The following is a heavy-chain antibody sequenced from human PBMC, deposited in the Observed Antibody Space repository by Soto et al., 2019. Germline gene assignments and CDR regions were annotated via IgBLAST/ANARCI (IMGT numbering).Heavy chain of an antibody. Sequence: ASVKVSCKASGYTFTGYYMHWVRQAPGQGLEWMGWINPNSGGTNYAQKFQGWVTMTRDTPISTAYMELSRLRSDDTAVYYCARGCSSTSCHAPDAFDIWGQGTMVTVSS. CDR1: GYTFTGYY. CDR2: INPNSGGT. D-gene: IGHD2-2*01. CDR3: ARGCSSTSCHAPDAFDI. J-gene: IGHJ3*02. V-gene: IGHV1-2*04.